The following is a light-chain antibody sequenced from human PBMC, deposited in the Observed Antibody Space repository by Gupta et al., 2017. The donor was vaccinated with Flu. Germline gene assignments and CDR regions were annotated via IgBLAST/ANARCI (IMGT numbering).Light chain of an antibody. CDR1: QSVCSN. CDR3: QQYNNWPRT. J-gene: IGKJ1*01. V-gene: IGKV3-15*01. CDR2: GAS. Sequence: EIVMTQSPATLSVSPGERATLSCRASQSVCSNLAWYQQKPGPAPRALIHGASTRATGIPARVSGSGSGTEFTLTISSLQSKGFAVYYCQQYNNWPRTFGQGTKVEIK.